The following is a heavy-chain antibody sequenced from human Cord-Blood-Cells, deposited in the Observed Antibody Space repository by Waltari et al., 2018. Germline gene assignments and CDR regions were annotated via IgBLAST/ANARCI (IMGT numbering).Heavy chain of an antibody. V-gene: IGHV5-51*01. CDR2: IYPGDSDT. J-gene: IGHJ5*02. Sequence: EVELVQSGAAVKKPGASLRISCECYGYSFPIYWIAWVRQMPGKGLEWMGIIYPGDSDTGYSPSFQGQVTISADKSISTAYLQWSSLKASDTAMDYCARLGSSWYNWFDPWGQGTLVTVSS. CDR1: GYSFPIYW. CDR3: ARLGSSWYNWFDP. D-gene: IGHD6-13*01.